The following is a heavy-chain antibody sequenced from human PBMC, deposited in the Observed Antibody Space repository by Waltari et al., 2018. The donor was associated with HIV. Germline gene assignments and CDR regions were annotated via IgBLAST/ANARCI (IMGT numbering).Heavy chain of an antibody. D-gene: IGHD3-9*01. V-gene: IGHV4-39*01. CDR1: GGSLSPSSFY. Sequence: QLQLQESGPGLVTPSETLSLTCSVSGGSLSPSSFYWAWLRQAPGKGLEWIGSVYYTGSTFYNPALESRLSVSVDTSKKEVSLRLSSVTAADTAVYYCARHMISERGSYDILTGFDYWGQGTLVTVSS. CDR2: VYYTGST. J-gene: IGHJ4*02. CDR3: ARHMISERGSYDILTGFDY.